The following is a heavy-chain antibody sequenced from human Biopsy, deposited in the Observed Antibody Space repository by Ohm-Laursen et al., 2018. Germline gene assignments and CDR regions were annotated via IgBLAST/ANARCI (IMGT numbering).Heavy chain of an antibody. V-gene: IGHV4-34*01. CDR1: GGSFSGYY. J-gene: IGHJ5*02. CDR3: ARGTDYYGSGRNRHWFDP. D-gene: IGHD3-10*01. Sequence: GTLSLTCGVYGGSFSGYYCSWIRQPPGKGLEWIGEINDSGRTNYNPSLRSRVTFSVDTSKNQFSLKLSSVTAADTAVYYCARGTDYYGSGRNRHWFDPWGQGTQVTVSS. CDR2: INDSGRT.